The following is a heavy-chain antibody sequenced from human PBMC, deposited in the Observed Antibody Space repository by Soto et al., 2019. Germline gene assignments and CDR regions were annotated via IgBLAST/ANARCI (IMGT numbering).Heavy chain of an antibody. D-gene: IGHD6-13*01. CDR1: GFTFSNAW. CDR3: TLPIAAAGETRIWFDP. CDR2: IKSKTDGGTT. V-gene: IGHV3-15*01. J-gene: IGHJ5*02. Sequence: EVQLVESGGGLVKPGGSLRLSCAASGFTFSNAWMSWVRQAPGKGLEWVGRIKSKTDGGTTDYAAPVKGRFTISRDDSKNTLYLQMNSLKTEDTAVYYCTLPIAAAGETRIWFDPWGQGTLVTVSS.